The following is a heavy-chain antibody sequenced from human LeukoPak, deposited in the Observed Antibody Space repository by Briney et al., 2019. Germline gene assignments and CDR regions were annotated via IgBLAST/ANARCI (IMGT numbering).Heavy chain of an antibody. Sequence: GGSLRLSCTASGFTFTNSWMHWVRQAPGKGLVWVSRIRGDGFDTGYADSVEGRFTISRDNAKNTLYLQMNSLTADDTAVYYCARDLILGSGSLDYWGQGTLVTVSS. J-gene: IGHJ4*02. CDR1: GFTFTNSW. CDR2: IRGDGFDT. V-gene: IGHV3-74*01. CDR3: ARDLILGSGSLDY. D-gene: IGHD3-10*01.